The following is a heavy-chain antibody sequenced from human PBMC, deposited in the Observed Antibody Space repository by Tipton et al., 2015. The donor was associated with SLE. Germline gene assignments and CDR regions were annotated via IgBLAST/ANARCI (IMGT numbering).Heavy chain of an antibody. CDR1: GFTFDNYA. V-gene: IGHV3-23*01. CDR3: TKGGPGGMDV. J-gene: IGHJ6*02. Sequence: SLRLSCAASGFTFDNYAMMWVRQAPGKGLEWVSAISGSGGSTYYADSLKGRFTISRDNFKNTLFLQMSNLKADDTALYFCTKGGPGGMDVWGQGTTVIVSS. D-gene: IGHD2-15*01. CDR2: ISGSGGST.